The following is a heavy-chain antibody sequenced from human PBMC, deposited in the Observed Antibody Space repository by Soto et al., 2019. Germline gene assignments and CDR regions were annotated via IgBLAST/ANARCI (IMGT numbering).Heavy chain of an antibody. CDR3: VRDRRESNYFES. V-gene: IGHV4-30-2*01. J-gene: IGHJ4*02. Sequence: TLSLTCAVSGASISSVGYSWSWIRQPPGKGLEWIGYIHQTGITYYNPSLKSRVTISLDRSNNQFSLNLSSVTAADTAVYFCVRDRRESNYFESWGQGTLVTVSS. CDR1: GASISSVGYS. CDR2: IHQTGIT.